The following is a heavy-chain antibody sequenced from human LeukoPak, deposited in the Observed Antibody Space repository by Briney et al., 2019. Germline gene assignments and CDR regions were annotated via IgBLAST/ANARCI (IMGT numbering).Heavy chain of an antibody. CDR3: ARAEIYYDSSGYYFY. CDR1: GYTFTGYY. V-gene: IGHV1-2*06. J-gene: IGHJ4*02. CDR2: INPNSGGT. D-gene: IGHD3-22*01. Sequence: ASVKVSCKASGYTFTGYYMHWVRQAPGQGLEWMGRINPNSGGTNYAQKFQGRVTMTRDTSISTAYMELSRLRSDDTAVYYCARAEIYYDSSGYYFYWDQGTLVTVSS.